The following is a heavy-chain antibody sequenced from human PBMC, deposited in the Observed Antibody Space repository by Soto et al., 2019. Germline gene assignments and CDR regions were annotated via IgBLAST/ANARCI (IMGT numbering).Heavy chain of an antibody. Sequence: PSETLSLTCTVSGGSISSYYWSWIRQPPGKGLEWIGYIYYSGSTNYNPSLKSRVTISVDTSKNQFSLKLSSVTAADTAVYYCAWYCSVFFRPYYFDYSGQGSLVTVSS. D-gene: IGHD2-8*02. CDR3: AWYCSVFFRPYYFDY. CDR1: GGSISSYY. V-gene: IGHV4-59*12. J-gene: IGHJ4*02. CDR2: IYYSGST.